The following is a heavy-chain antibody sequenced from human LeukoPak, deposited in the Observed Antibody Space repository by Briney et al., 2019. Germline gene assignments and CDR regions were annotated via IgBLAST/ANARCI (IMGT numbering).Heavy chain of an antibody. Sequence: PGGSLRLSCAASGFTVSSNYMSWVRQAPGKGLEWVSVIYSGGSTYYADSVKGRFTISRDNSKNTRYLQMNSLRAEDTAVYYCARTPNYDSSGYYLEYFQHWGQGTLVTVSS. D-gene: IGHD3-22*01. V-gene: IGHV3-66*01. CDR1: GFTVSSNY. J-gene: IGHJ1*01. CDR3: ARTPNYDSSGYYLEYFQH. CDR2: IYSGGST.